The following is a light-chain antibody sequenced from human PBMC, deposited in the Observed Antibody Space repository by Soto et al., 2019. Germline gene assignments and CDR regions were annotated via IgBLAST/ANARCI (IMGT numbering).Light chain of an antibody. CDR2: EVS. CDR1: SSDVGGYNY. V-gene: IGLV2-8*01. J-gene: IGLJ2*01. Sequence: QSVLTQPPSASGSPGQSVTISCTGTSSDVGGYNYVSWYQQHPGKAPKLMIYEVSKRPSGVPDRFSGSKSGNTASLTISGLQAEDEADYYCSSYAGRENLVFGGGTKVTVL. CDR3: SSYAGRENLV.